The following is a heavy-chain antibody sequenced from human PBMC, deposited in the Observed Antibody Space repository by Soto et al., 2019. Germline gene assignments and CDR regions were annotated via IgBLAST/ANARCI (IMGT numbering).Heavy chain of an antibody. D-gene: IGHD3-16*01. CDR1: GFTFSSYA. V-gene: IGHV3-30-3*01. CDR2: ISYDGSNK. Sequence: QVQLVESGGGVVQPGRSLRLSCAASGFTFSSYAMHWVRQAPGKGLEWVAVISYDGSNKYYADSVKGRFTISRDNSKNTLYLQMNSLRAEDTAVYYCARGGGSGQKKKAFAIWGQGTMVTVSS. J-gene: IGHJ3*02. CDR3: ARGGGSGQKKKAFAI.